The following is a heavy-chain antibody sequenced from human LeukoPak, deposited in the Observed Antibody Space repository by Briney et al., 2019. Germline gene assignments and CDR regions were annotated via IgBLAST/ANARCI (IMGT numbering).Heavy chain of an antibody. Sequence: GSLSPSCAASGFTFSNYAMTWVRQAPGKGLEWVSSVTYNGEIAHYADSVKGRFTISSDSSKNTLYLQVNSLRAEDTAIYYCAKERGRDYCPPCGIDVLLQATTASVSS. D-gene: IGHD2-21*02. V-gene: IGHV3-23*01. CDR3: AKERGRDYCPPCGIDV. CDR1: GFTFSNYA. CDR2: VTYNGEIA. J-gene: IGHJ6*02.